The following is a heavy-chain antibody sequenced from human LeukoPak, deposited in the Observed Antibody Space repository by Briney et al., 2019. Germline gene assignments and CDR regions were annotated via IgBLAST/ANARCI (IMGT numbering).Heavy chain of an antibody. CDR2: INPSGGST. CDR3: AREVWGRGDV. D-gene: IGHD3-16*01. CDR1: GYTFTSYY. J-gene: IGHJ6*02. Sequence: ASMKVSCKASGYTFTSYYMHWVRQAPGQGLEWMGIINPSGGSTSYAQKFQGRVTMTRDTSTSTAYMELRSLRSDDTAVYYCAREVWGRGDVWGQGTTVTVSS. V-gene: IGHV1-46*01.